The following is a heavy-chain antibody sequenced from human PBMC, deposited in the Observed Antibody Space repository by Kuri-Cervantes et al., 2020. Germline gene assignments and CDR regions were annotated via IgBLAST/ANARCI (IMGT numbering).Heavy chain of an antibody. CDR1: GFTFSAYA. V-gene: IGHV3-30-3*01. CDR3: ARDPVGATTGAPLY. D-gene: IGHD1-26*01. J-gene: IGHJ4*02. CDR2: ISYDGSNK. Sequence: GGSLRLSCAASGFTFSAYAMHWVRQAPGKGLEWVAVISYDGSNKYYADSVKGRFTISRDNSKNSLYLQMNSLRAEDTAVYYCARDPVGATTGAPLYWGQGTLVTVSS.